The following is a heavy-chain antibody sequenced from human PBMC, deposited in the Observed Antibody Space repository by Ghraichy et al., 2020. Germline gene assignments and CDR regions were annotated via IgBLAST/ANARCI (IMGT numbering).Heavy chain of an antibody. V-gene: IGHV1-2*02. J-gene: IGHJ6*02. Sequence: ASVKVSCKASGYTFTGYYMHWVRQAPGQGLEWMGWINPNSGGTNYAQKFQGRVTMTRDTSISTAYMELSRLRSDDTAVYYCARPAEGGSGSYRLYYGMDVWGQGTTVTVSS. CDR2: INPNSGGT. D-gene: IGHD3-10*01. CDR3: ARPAEGGSGSYRLYYGMDV. CDR1: GYTFTGYY.